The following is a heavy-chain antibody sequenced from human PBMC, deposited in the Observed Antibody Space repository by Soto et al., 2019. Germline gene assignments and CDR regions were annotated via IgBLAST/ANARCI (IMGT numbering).Heavy chain of an antibody. CDR1: GGTITTGGHF. Sequence: QVQLQESGPGLVKASQTLSLTCTVSGGTITTGGHFWSWIRQYPGKGLEWIGYIYYSGTTHYNPSLKSRVTISIDTSKNQFSLNLSSVIAADTAVYYCARVVSGSYLDYWGQGTLVTVSS. D-gene: IGHD1-26*01. V-gene: IGHV4-31*03. CDR3: ARVVSGSYLDY. CDR2: IYYSGTT. J-gene: IGHJ4*02.